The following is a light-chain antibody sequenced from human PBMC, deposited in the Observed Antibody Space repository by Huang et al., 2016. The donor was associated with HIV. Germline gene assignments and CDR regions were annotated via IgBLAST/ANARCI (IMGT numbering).Light chain of an antibody. V-gene: IGKV3-11*01. Sequence: EIVLTQSPATLSLSPGDRATLSCRASQSVNTYLAWYQQRPGQAPRRLIYDASNRATGISDRFSGSGSGTDFTLTISSLEPEDFAVYYCQQRSTWPTFGGGTKVEIK. CDR2: DAS. J-gene: IGKJ4*01. CDR1: QSVNTY. CDR3: QQRSTWPT.